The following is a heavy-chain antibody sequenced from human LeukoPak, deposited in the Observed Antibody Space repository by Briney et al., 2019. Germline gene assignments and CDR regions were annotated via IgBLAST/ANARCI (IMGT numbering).Heavy chain of an antibody. CDR2: INHSGST. CDR1: GGSFSGYY. CDR3: ASLYYDTLTGWYYGLDV. Sequence: SETLSLTCAVYGGSFSGYYWSWIRQPPGKGLEWIGEINHSGSTNYNPSLKSRVTISVDTSKNQFSLKLSSVTAADTAVYYCASLYYDTLTGWYYGLDVWGKGTTVTVSS. J-gene: IGHJ6*04. D-gene: IGHD3-9*01. V-gene: IGHV4-34*01.